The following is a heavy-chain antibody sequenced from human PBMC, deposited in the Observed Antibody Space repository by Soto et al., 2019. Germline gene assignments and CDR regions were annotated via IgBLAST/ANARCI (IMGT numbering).Heavy chain of an antibody. CDR3: AIDRRTGIASFVS. CDR1: GFTFSSYG. V-gene: IGHV3-33*01. Sequence: VGSLRLSCAASGFTFSSYGMQCVRHAPGKGLEWVAVIWYDGSNKYYADSVKGRFTISRDTSKNTLYLQMNSLIAADTAVYYCAIDRRTGIASFVSLGRANLVTVS. CDR2: IWYDGSNK. J-gene: IGHJ5*02. D-gene: IGHD1-1*01.